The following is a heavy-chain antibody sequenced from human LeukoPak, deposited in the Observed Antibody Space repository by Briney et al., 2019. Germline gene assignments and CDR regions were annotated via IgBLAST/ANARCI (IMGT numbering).Heavy chain of an antibody. J-gene: IGHJ2*01. CDR2: ISSSSSYI. CDR1: GFTFSSYS. Sequence: GGSLRLSCAASGFTFSSYSMNWVRQAPGKGLEWVSSISSSSSYIYYADSVKSRFTISRDNAKNSLYLQMNSLRAEDTAVYYCAREDLYGDYVSWYFDLWGRGTLVTVSS. CDR3: AREDLYGDYVSWYFDL. D-gene: IGHD4-17*01. V-gene: IGHV3-21*01.